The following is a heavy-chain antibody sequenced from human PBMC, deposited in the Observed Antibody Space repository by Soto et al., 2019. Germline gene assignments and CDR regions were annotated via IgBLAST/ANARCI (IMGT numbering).Heavy chain of an antibody. D-gene: IGHD3-22*01. V-gene: IGHV3-30-3*01. CDR3: EREADYYDSSGSLGS. CDR2: ITYDGSNK. CDR1: GFTFSSYA. Sequence: QVQLVESGGGVVQPGRSLRLSCAASGFTFSSYAMHWVRQAPGKGLEWVAVITYDGSNKYYADSVKGRFTISRYNSKNTLYLQLNSLSAEDTAVYYCEREADYYDSSGSLGSWGQGTLVTVSS. J-gene: IGHJ5*02.